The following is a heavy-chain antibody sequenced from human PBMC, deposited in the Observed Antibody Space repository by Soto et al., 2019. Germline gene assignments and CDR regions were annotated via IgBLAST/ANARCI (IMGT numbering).Heavy chain of an antibody. D-gene: IGHD3-22*01. CDR1: GFTFSSYG. V-gene: IGHV3-30*18. J-gene: IGHJ4*02. Sequence: LRLSCAASGFTFSSYGMHWVRQAPGKGLEWVAVISYDGSNKYYADSVKGRFTISRDNSKNTLYLQMNSLRAEDTAVYYCAKASGVINMIVPPDDYWGQGTLVTVSS. CDR2: ISYDGSNK. CDR3: AKASGVINMIVPPDDY.